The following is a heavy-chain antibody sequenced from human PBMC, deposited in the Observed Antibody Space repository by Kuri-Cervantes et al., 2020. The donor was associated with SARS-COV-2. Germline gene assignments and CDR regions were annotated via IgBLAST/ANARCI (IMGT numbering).Heavy chain of an antibody. J-gene: IGHJ5*02. CDR1: GGSFSGYY. Sequence: GSLRLSCAVYGGSFSGYYWSWIRQPPGKGLEWIGEINHSGSTNYNPSLKSRVTISVDTSKNQFSLKLSSVTAADTAVYYCARPGYCSSTSCYNNWFDPWCQGTLVTVSS. V-gene: IGHV4-34*01. D-gene: IGHD2-2*02. CDR2: INHSGST. CDR3: ARPGYCSSTSCYNNWFDP.